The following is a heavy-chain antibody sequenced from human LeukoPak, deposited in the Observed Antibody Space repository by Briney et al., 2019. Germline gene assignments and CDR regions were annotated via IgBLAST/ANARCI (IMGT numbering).Heavy chain of an antibody. J-gene: IGHJ4*02. V-gene: IGHV1-2*02. CDR1: GYTFTGYY. D-gene: IGHD6-19*01. CDR2: INPNSGGT. Sequence: GESLKISCKASGYTFTGYYMHWVRQAPGQGLEWMGWINPNSGGTNYAQKFQGRVTMTRDTSISTAYMELSRLRSDDTAVYYCARAPTGYSSGWYDYWGQGTLVTVSS. CDR3: ARAPTGYSSGWYDY.